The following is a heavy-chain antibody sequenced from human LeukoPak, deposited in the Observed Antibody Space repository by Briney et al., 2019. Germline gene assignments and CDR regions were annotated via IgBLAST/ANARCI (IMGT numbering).Heavy chain of an antibody. J-gene: IGHJ4*02. CDR2: INHSGST. CDR3: ARVGLIAVAGPIRDFDY. CDR1: GGSISSYY. Sequence: SETLSLTCTVSGGSISSYYWSWIRQPPGKGLEWIGEINHSGSTNYNPSLKSRVTISVDTSKNQFSLKLSSVTAADTAVYYCARVGLIAVAGPIRDFDYWGQGTLVTVSS. D-gene: IGHD6-19*01. V-gene: IGHV4-34*01.